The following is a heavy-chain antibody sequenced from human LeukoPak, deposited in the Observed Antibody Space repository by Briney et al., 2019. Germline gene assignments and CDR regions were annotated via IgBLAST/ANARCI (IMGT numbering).Heavy chain of an antibody. CDR3: AREGRARSSGWYNWFDP. J-gene: IGHJ5*02. CDR1: GYTFTGYY. V-gene: IGHV1-2*06. CDR2: INPNSGGT. D-gene: IGHD6-19*01. Sequence: GESLKISCKASGYTFTGYYMHWVRQAPGQGLEWMGRINPNSGGTNYAQKFQGRVTMTRDTSISTAYMELSRLRSDDTAVYYCAREGRARSSGWYNWFDPWGQGTLVTVSS.